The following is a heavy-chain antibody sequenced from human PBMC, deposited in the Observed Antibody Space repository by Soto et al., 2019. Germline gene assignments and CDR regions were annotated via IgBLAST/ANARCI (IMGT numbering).Heavy chain of an antibody. V-gene: IGHV4-4*07. CDR1: GGSISSYY. CDR2: IYTSGST. D-gene: IGHD3-10*01. J-gene: IGHJ4*02. CDR3: ARLGPSGSGTYYFDY. Sequence: PSETLSLTCTVSGGSISSYYWSWIRQPAGKGLEWIGRIYTSGSTNYNPSLKSRVTMSVDTSKSQFSLKLSSVTAADTALYYCARLGPSGSGTYYFDYWGQGTLVTVSS.